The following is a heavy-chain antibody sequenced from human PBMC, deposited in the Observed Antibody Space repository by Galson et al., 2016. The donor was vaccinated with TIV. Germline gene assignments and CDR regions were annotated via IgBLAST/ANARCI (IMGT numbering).Heavy chain of an antibody. CDR3: SRDRRLAAANNYYYYYFGLAV. CDR2: IFSGGNT. D-gene: IGHD6-13*01. CDR1: QFSVSNNY. V-gene: IGHV3-53*05. Sequence: SLRLSCAASQFSVSNNYMTWVRQAPGRGLEWVSIIFSGGNTYYADSVKGRFTISRDNSKNTLYLQMNSLRPDDTAVYYCSRDRRLAAANNYYYYYFGLAVWGQGTTVTVPS. J-gene: IGHJ6*02.